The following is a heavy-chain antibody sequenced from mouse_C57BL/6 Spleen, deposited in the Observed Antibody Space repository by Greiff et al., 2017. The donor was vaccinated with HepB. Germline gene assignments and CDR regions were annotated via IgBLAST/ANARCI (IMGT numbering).Heavy chain of an antibody. CDR2: INPNNGGT. Sequence: VQLKQSGPELVKPGASVKMSCKASGYTFTDYNMHWVKQSHGKSLEWIGYINPNNGGTSYNQKFKGKATLTVNKSSSTAYMELRSLTSEDSAVYYCARGTTVVEGFADWGQGTLVTVSA. CDR1: GYTFTDYN. D-gene: IGHD1-1*01. J-gene: IGHJ3*01. CDR3: ARGTTVVEGFAD. V-gene: IGHV1-22*01.